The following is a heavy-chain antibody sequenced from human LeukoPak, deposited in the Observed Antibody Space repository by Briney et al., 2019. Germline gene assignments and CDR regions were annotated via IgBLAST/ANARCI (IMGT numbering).Heavy chain of an antibody. Sequence: GGSLRLSCAASGFTFSSYWMSWVRQAPGKGLEWVANIKQDGSEKYYVDSVKGRFTISRDNAKNSLYLQMNSLRAEDTAVYYCASSYYYGSGRYYNRNYYYGMDVWGKGTTVTVSS. J-gene: IGHJ6*04. CDR2: IKQDGSEK. V-gene: IGHV3-7*03. CDR3: ASSYYYGSGRYYNRNYYYGMDV. CDR1: GFTFSSYW. D-gene: IGHD3-10*01.